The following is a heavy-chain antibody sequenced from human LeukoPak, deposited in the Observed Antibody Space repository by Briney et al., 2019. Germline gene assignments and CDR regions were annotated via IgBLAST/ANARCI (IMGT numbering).Heavy chain of an antibody. D-gene: IGHD1-26*01. CDR2: ISAYNGNT. Sequence: ASVKVSCKASGYTFTSYGISWVRQAPGQGLEWMGWISAYNGNTNYAQRLQGRVTMTTDTSTSTAYMELRSLRSDDTAVYYCARVQVGAYYFDYWGQGTLVTVSS. V-gene: IGHV1-18*01. J-gene: IGHJ4*02. CDR1: GYTFTSYG. CDR3: ARVQVGAYYFDY.